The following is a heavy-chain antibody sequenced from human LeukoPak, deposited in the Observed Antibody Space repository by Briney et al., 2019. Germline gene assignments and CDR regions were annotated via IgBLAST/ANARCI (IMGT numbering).Heavy chain of an antibody. CDR2: ISSNSKYT. Sequence: GGSLRLSCAASGFMFSDYFMSWIRQAPGKELEWISYISSNSKYTKYADSVKGRFTISRDNAKKSLYLQMNSLRAEDTAVYYCARDNGNKDYFDYWGQGTLVTVSS. J-gene: IGHJ4*02. D-gene: IGHD2-8*01. CDR3: ARDNGNKDYFDY. CDR1: GFMFSDYF. V-gene: IGHV3-11*05.